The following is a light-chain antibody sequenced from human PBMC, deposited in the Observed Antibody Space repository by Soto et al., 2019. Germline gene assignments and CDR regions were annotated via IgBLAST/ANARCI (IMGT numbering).Light chain of an antibody. J-gene: IGKJ1*01. CDR2: KVS. CDR1: QSLVYSDGDTY. Sequence: DAVLTQSPLSLPVTLGQPASISCRSSQSLVYSDGDTYLNWFQQRPGQSPRRLLYKVSNRDSGVSDRGSGGGSGTDFTLTISRVEDEDVGVYYCVQGSYWPWTFGQGTKVEIK. V-gene: IGKV2-30*01. CDR3: VQGSYWPWT.